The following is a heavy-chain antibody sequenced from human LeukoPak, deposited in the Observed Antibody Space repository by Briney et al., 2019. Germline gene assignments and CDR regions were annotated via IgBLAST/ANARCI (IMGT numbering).Heavy chain of an antibody. CDR1: GFTLDDYG. CDR3: ARDGEYCSSTSCYGY. Sequence: RSGGSLRLSCAASGFTLDDYGMSWVRQAPGKGLEWVSGINWNGGSTGYADSVKGRFTISRDNAKNSLYLQMNSLRAEDTALYYCARDGEYCSSTSCYGYWGQGTLVTVSS. D-gene: IGHD2-2*01. J-gene: IGHJ4*02. V-gene: IGHV3-20*04. CDR2: INWNGGST.